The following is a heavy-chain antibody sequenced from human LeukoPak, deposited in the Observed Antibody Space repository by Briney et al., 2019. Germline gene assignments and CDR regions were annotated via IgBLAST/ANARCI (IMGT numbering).Heavy chain of an antibody. CDR1: GGSISSGGYY. CDR2: IYYSGST. Sequence: SETLSLTCTVSGGSISSGGYYWSWIRQHPGKGLEWIGYIYYSGSTYYNPSLKSRVTISVDTSKNQFSLKLSSVTAADTAVYYCARGTYYDFWSGYSYYFDYWGQGTLVTVSS. V-gene: IGHV4-31*03. D-gene: IGHD3-3*01. CDR3: ARGTYYDFWSGYSYYFDY. J-gene: IGHJ4*02.